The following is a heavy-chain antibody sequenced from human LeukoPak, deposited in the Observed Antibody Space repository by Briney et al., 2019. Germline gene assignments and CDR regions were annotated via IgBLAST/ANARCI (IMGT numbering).Heavy chain of an antibody. J-gene: IGHJ5*02. CDR1: GFTFRYYW. D-gene: IGHD6-19*01. CDR2: IKQDGSEK. V-gene: IGHV3-7*01. Sequence: GGSLRLSCAVSGFTFRYYWMSWVRQAPGKGLEWVANIKQDGSEKYYVDSVKGRFTISRDNAKNSLYLQMNSLRAEDTAVYYCARERQWLDLGGQGTLVTVSS. CDR3: ARERQWLDL.